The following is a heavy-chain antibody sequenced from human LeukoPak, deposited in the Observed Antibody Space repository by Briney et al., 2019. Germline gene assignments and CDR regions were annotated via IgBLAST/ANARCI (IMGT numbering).Heavy chain of an antibody. D-gene: IGHD5-24*01. Sequence: SETLSLTCTVSGGSISSYYWSWIRQPPGKGLEWIGYIYYSGSTNYNPSLKSRVTISVDTSKNQFSLKLSSVTAADTAVYYCARHGRGVGWFDPWGQGTLVTVSS. J-gene: IGHJ5*02. CDR3: ARHGRGVGWFDP. V-gene: IGHV4-59*08. CDR1: GGSISSYY. CDR2: IYYSGST.